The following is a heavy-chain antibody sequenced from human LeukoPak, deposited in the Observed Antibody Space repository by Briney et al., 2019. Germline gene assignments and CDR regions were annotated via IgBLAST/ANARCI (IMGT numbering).Heavy chain of an antibody. V-gene: IGHV1-3*01. CDR3: AKGLDY. D-gene: IGHD2-21*01. CDR2: INAGNGNT. Sequence: ASVKVSRKASGYTFTSYAMHWVRQAPGQRLEWMGWINAGNGNTKYSRKFQGRVTITRDTSASTAYMELSSLRSEDTAVYYCAKGLDYWGQGTLVTVSS. J-gene: IGHJ4*02. CDR1: GYTFTSYA.